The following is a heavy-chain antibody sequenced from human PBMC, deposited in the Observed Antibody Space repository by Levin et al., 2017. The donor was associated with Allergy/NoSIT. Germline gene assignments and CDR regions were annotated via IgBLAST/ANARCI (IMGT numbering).Heavy chain of an antibody. CDR3: AGVQRSSSWVDV. CDR1: GGSISSYY. CDR2: IYYTGIT. J-gene: IGHJ6*03. D-gene: IGHD2-2*01. Sequence: SETLSLTCTVSGGSISSYYWGWIRQPPGKGLEWIGYIYYTGITNYNPSLMSRVTISLDTSKNQFSLKLSSMTAADTSVYYCAGVQRSSSWVDVWGKGTTVTVSS. V-gene: IGHV4-59*01.